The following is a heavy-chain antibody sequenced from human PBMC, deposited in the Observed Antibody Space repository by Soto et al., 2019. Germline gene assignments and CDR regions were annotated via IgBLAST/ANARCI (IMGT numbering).Heavy chain of an antibody. CDR2: ISYDGTNK. CDR1: GFTFGTFA. J-gene: IGHJ6*02. CDR3: AKDLQSYGDYDYYCYGMDV. V-gene: IGHV3-30*18. Sequence: QVQLVESGGGEVRPGRSLTSSCAASGFTFGTFAIPGVRQPPGKGLEWGAVISYDGTNKFYSDSVKGRFTISRDNFKNTLTLQMNSLRADDTAVYSCAKDLQSYGDYDYYCYGMDVWGLGTRVTVSS. D-gene: IGHD4-17*01.